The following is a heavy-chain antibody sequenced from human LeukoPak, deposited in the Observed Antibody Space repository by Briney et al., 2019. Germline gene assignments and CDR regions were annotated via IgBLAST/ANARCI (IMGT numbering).Heavy chain of an antibody. J-gene: IGHJ4*02. CDR2: IYYSGTT. D-gene: IGHD6-19*01. CDR3: AKGTSSGWYYFDY. V-gene: IGHV4-39*07. Sequence: SETLSLTCTVSGGSISSSSYYWGWIRQPPGKGLEWIGSIYYSGTTYYNPSLKSRVTISVDTSKNQFSLKLDSVTAADTAVYYCAKGTSSGWYYFDYWGQGTLVTVSS. CDR1: GGSISSSSYY.